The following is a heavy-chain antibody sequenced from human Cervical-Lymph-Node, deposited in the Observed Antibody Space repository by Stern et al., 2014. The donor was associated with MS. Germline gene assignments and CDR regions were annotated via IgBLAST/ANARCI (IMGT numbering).Heavy chain of an antibody. CDR2: ITQLLGPS. CDR3: ARDRSMGVTPFFDY. CDR1: GGTLHNYA. Sequence: MQLRESGAGVKKPGSSVRVSCRASGGTLHNYASAWVRQATGQGPEWLGVITQLLGPSNYPHIFQGRLTINADDFSTVYMELSGLTSDDTAVYYCARDRSMGVTPFFDYWGQGTLVTVSS. J-gene: IGHJ4*02. V-gene: IGHV1-69*01. D-gene: IGHD3-16*01.